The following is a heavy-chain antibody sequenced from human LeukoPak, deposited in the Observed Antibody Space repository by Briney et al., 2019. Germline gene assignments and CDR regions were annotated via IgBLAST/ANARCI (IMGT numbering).Heavy chain of an antibody. V-gene: IGHV3-23*01. J-gene: IGHJ4*02. Sequence: GGSLRLSCAAPGFTFSSYGMSWVRQAPGKGLEWVSAISGSGGSTYYADSVKGRFTISRDNSKNTLYLQMNSLRAEDTAVYYCAKLGVNTVTGDYWGQGTLVTVSS. D-gene: IGHD4-17*01. CDR1: GFTFSSYG. CDR2: ISGSGGST. CDR3: AKLGVNTVTGDY.